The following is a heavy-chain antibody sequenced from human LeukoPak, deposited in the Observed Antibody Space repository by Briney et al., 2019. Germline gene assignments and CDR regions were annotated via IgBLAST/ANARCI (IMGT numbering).Heavy chain of an antibody. D-gene: IGHD2-2*01. V-gene: IGHV3-48*03. CDR3: ARDQVPGAIGAIYYYYGMDV. CDR1: GFTFSSYE. Sequence: GGSLRLSCAASGFTFSSYEMNWVRQAPGKGLEWVSYISSSGSTIYYVDSVKGRFTISRDNAKNSLYLQMNSLRAEDTAVYYCARDQVPGAIGAIYYYYGMDVWGQGTTVTVSS. CDR2: ISSSGSTI. J-gene: IGHJ6*02.